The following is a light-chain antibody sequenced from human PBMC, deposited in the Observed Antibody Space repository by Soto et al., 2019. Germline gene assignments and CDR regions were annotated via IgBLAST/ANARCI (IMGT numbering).Light chain of an antibody. J-gene: IGLJ1*01. CDR2: DNT. Sequence: QSVLTQPPSVSGAPGQRVTISCTGSSSSIGAGYDVHWYQHLPGRAPKLLIYDNTKRPSGVPDRFSASKSGTSASLAITGLQAEDEADYYCQSYDTSLRGGVFGTGTKGTVL. V-gene: IGLV1-40*01. CDR1: SSSIGAGYD. CDR3: QSYDTSLRGGV.